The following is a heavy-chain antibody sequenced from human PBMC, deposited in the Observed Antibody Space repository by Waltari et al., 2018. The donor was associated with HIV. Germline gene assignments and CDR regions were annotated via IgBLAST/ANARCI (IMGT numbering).Heavy chain of an antibody. CDR1: RDSITNNNYY. J-gene: IGHJ3*02. V-gene: IGHV4-39*01. CDR3: ARHWVLVNRTIVSVAVFDI. Sequence: QVHLQQSGPGLVKPSETLSHTCTVARDSITNNNYYWAWIRQPPGKGLEWIGSVTFSGSNSYHPSLRNRAPISVDTSKNQFSLNMKYVTAADTAVYDCARHWVLVNRTIVSVAVFDIWGQGAMVTVSS. D-gene: IGHD2-15*01. CDR2: VTFSGSN.